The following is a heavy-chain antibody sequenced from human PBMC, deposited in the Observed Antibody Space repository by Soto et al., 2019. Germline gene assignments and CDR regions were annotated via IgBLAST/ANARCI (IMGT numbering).Heavy chain of an antibody. CDR2: ITSSSSYI. CDR3: ARDLYYYDSASYYDP. CDR1: GFTFSSYT. V-gene: IGHV3-21*01. Sequence: LRLSCAASGFTFSSYTMNWVRQAPGKGLEWVSSITSSSSYIYYADSVKGRFTISRDNAKNSLYLQMNSLRAEDTAVYYCARDLYYYDSASYYDPWGQGTLVTVSS. D-gene: IGHD3-10*01. J-gene: IGHJ5*02.